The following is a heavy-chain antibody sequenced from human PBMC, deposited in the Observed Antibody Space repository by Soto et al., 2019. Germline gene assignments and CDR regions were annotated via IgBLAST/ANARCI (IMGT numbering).Heavy chain of an antibody. J-gene: IGHJ4*02. D-gene: IGHD3-3*01. V-gene: IGHV4-59*08. CDR1: GGSISGYY. CDR3: ARHGGPNPIFGVPNFDY. CDR2: IYYSGST. Sequence: SETLSLTCTVSGGSISGYYWSWIRQPPGKGLEWIGYIYYSGSTNYNPSLKSRVTISVDTSKNQFSLKLSSVAAADTAVYYCARHGGPNPIFGVPNFDYWGQRTLVTVSS.